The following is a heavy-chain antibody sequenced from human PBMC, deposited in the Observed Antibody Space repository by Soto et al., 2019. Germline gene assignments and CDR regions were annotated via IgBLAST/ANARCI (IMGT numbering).Heavy chain of an antibody. CDR1: GFTFSSYG. D-gene: IGHD6-6*01. V-gene: IGHV3-33*01. J-gene: IGHJ6*03. CDR2: IWYDGSNK. CDR3: ARIIIAARGTYMDG. Sequence: GGSLRLSCAASGFTFSSYGMHWVRQAPGKGLEWVAVIWYDGSNKYYADSVKGRFTISRDNSKNTLYLQMNSLRAEDTAVYYCARIIIAARGTYMDGWGKGTTVTVSS.